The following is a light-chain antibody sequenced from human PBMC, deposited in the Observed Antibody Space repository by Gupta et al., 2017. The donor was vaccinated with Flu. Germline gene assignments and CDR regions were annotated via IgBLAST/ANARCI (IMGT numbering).Light chain of an antibody. J-gene: IGKJ2*01. Sequence: EIVLTQSPATMSLSPGERATLSCRASQSVRSYLAWYQQKPGQGPRLLIHDASNMHTGIPARFTGSRSGPHFTLAIGSREPENFAVYSSQQRSNSPPANFGQGTKIEIK. CDR3: QQRSNSPPAN. CDR2: DAS. CDR1: QSVRSY. V-gene: IGKV3-11*01.